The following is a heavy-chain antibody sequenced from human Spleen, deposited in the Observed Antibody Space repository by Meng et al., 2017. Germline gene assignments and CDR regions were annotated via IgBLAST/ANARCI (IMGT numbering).Heavy chain of an antibody. CDR3: ARGEIVVVPADNVFDY. Sequence: ASVKVSCKASGYTFTSYYMHWVRQAPGQGLEWMGIINPSGGSTSYAQKFQGRVTMTRDTSTSTVYMELSSLRSEDTAVYYCARGEIVVVPADNVFDYWGQGTLVTVSS. CDR2: INPSGGST. J-gene: IGHJ4*02. CDR1: GYTFTSYY. V-gene: IGHV1-46*01. D-gene: IGHD2-2*01.